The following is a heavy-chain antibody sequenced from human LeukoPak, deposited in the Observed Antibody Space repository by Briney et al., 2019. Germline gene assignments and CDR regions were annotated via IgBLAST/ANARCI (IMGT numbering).Heavy chain of an antibody. CDR2: IRSKANSYAT. V-gene: IGHV3-73*01. J-gene: IGHJ6*03. Sequence: PGGSLRLSCAASGFTFSGSAMHWVRQASGKGLEWVGRIRSKANSYATAYAASVKGRFTISRDDSKNTAYLQMNSLKTEDTAVYYCTGPSMVRGIGDSGYYMDVWGKGTTVTVSS. CDR3: TGPSMVRGIGDSGYYMDV. CDR1: GFTFSGSA. D-gene: IGHD3-10*01.